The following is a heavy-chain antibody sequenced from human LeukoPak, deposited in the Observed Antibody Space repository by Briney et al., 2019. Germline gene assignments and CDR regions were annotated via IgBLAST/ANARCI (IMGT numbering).Heavy chain of an antibody. CDR3: VKDPYADYGDYI. CDR1: GFTFSSYS. Sequence: GGSLRLSCAASGFTFSSYSMNWVRQAPGKGLEWVSSISSSSSYIYYADSVKGRFTISRDNSKNTLYLQMNSLRAEDTAVFYCVKDPYADYGDYIWGQGTLVTVSS. V-gene: IGHV3-21*04. D-gene: IGHD4-17*01. J-gene: IGHJ4*02. CDR2: ISSSSSYI.